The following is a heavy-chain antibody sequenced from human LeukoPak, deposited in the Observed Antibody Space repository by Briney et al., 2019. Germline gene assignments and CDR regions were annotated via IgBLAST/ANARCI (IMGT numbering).Heavy chain of an antibody. CDR3: ARAGIMTTVAHDAFDI. V-gene: IGHV1-69*05. D-gene: IGHD4-23*01. J-gene: IGHJ3*02. Sequence: GASVKGSCKASGGAFTSYAISCVRHAPGQGRECMGGGIPISGTANYAQKCQGGVTITTDASPNTPHIELSSLRSEDTAVYYCARAGIMTTVAHDAFDIWGQGTLVTVSS. CDR1: GGAFTSYA. CDR2: GIPISGTA.